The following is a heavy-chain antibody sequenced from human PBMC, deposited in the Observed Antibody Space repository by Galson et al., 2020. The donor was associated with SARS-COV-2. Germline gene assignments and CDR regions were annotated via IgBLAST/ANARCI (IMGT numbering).Heavy chain of an antibody. CDR2: MNPKSGNA. Sequence: ASVKVSCKTSGYTFSDYEISWVRQASGQGLEWMGWMNPKSGNAGSAQNFQGRVTMTRDTSISTAYMELSSLRSEDTAVYYCARGPAGEWIQLGNWGQGTLVTVSS. J-gene: IGHJ4*02. CDR1: GYTFSDYE. V-gene: IGHV1-8*01. CDR3: ARGPAGEWIQLGN. D-gene: IGHD5-18*01.